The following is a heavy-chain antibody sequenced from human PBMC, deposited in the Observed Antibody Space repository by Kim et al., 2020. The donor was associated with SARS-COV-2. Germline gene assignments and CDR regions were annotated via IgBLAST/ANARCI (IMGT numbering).Heavy chain of an antibody. Sequence: ASVKVSCKTFGYTFTSFGVSWVRQAPGQGLEWMGWISAYNDKTDYAQKLQGRVTMTTDTSTSTAYMELRSLRSDDTAVYYCARDFGDFGPQLGVFFDYWGQGSLVTVSS. V-gene: IGHV1-18*04. CDR2: ISAYNDKT. CDR1: GYTFTSFG. J-gene: IGHJ4*02. D-gene: IGHD2-21*01. CDR3: ARDFGDFGPQLGVFFDY.